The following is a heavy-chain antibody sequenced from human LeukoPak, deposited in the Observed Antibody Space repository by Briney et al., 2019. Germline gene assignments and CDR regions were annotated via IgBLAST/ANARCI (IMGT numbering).Heavy chain of an antibody. D-gene: IGHD3-22*01. CDR3: AKAPSGDSSGYYTDAFDI. V-gene: IGHV3-9*01. Sequence: PGGSLRLSCAASGFTFNGYAMHWVRQAPGKSLEWVSGISWNSGRIGYADSVKGRFTISRDNAKNSLYLQTNSLRAEDTAFYYCAKAPSGDSSGYYTDAFDIWGQGTMVTVSS. CDR2: ISWNSGRI. J-gene: IGHJ3*02. CDR1: GFTFNGYA.